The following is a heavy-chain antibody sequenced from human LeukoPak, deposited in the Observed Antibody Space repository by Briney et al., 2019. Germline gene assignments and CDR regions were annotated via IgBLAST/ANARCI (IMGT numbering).Heavy chain of an antibody. CDR2: IYYSGST. D-gene: IGHD3-3*01. CDR3: ARGGATIFGVVIPEYNWFDP. CDR1: GGSISSYY. J-gene: IGHJ5*02. Sequence: SETLSLTCTVSGGSISSYYWSWIRQPPGKGLEWIGYIYYSGSTNYNPSLKSRVTISVDTSKNQFSLKLSSVTAADTAVYYCARGGATIFGVVIPEYNWFDPWGQGTLVTVSS. V-gene: IGHV4-59*12.